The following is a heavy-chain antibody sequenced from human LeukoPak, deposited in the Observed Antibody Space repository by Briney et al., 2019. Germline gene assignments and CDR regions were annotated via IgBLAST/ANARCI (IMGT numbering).Heavy chain of an antibody. CDR3: ARTSPRAATFDY. Sequence: SSETLSLTCAVSGGSISSYYWSWIRQPAGKGLEWIGRIYTSGTTNYNPSLKSRVTMPVDTSKNQFSLNLNSVTAADTAAYYCARTSPRAATFDYWGQGTLVTVSS. CDR1: GGSISSYY. D-gene: IGHD2-15*01. J-gene: IGHJ4*02. CDR2: IYTSGTT. V-gene: IGHV4-4*07.